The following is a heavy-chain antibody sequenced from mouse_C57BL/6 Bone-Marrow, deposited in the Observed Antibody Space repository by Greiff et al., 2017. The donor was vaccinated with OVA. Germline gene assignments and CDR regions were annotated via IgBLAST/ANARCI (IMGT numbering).Heavy chain of an antibody. CDR3: TTGRGAYDGTTADAMDY. D-gene: IGHD2-3*01. J-gene: IGHJ4*01. CDR1: GFHIKDAY. V-gene: IGHV14-4*01. CDR2: IDPEHGDT. Sequence: VQLQQSGAELVRPGASVKLSCPASGFHIKDAYMHWLTQRPEQGLAWIGWIDPEHGDTEYASKFLGKATITADTSSNTAYLQLSSLKSEDTAVYYCTTGRGAYDGTTADAMDYWGQGTSVTVSS.